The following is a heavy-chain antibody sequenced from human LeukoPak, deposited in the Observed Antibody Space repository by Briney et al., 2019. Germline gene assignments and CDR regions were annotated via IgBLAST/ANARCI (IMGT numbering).Heavy chain of an antibody. V-gene: IGHV4-61*01. CDR2: ISHSGST. Sequence: ASETLSLTRSVSGGSVSSGSCYWSWIRQPPGKGLEWIGYISHSGSTIYNPSLKSRVTISVDTSKNQFSLKLSSVTAADTAVYYCARANGGNLPFDYWGQGTLVTVSS. J-gene: IGHJ4*02. CDR3: ARANGGNLPFDY. CDR1: GGSVSSGSCY. D-gene: IGHD4-23*01.